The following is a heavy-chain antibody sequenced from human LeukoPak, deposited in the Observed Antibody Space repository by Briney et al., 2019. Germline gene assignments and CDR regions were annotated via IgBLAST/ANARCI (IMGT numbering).Heavy chain of an antibody. CDR2: INHSGST. D-gene: IGHD1-26*01. CDR1: GGSFSGYY. J-gene: IGHJ1*01. Sequence: SETLSLTCAVYGGSFSGYYWSWIRQPPGKGLEWIGEINHSGSTNYNPSLKSRVTISVDTSKNQFSLKLSSVTAADTAVYYCARDLRRGSFYSYFQNWGQGTLVTVSS. V-gene: IGHV4-34*01. CDR3: ARDLRRGSFYSYFQN.